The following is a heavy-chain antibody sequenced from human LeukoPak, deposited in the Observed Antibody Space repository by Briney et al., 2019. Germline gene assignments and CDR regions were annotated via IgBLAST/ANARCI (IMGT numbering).Heavy chain of an antibody. CDR1: GYTFTGYY. J-gene: IGHJ4*02. CDR3: ARDRRIAAAGSDFDY. V-gene: IGHV1-2*02. D-gene: IGHD6-13*01. Sequence: ASVKVSCKASGYTFTGYYMHWVRQAPGQGLEWMGWINPNSGGTNYAQKFQGRVTMTRGTPISTAYMEPSRLRSDDTAVYYCARDRRIAAAGSDFDYWGQGTLVTVSS. CDR2: INPNSGGT.